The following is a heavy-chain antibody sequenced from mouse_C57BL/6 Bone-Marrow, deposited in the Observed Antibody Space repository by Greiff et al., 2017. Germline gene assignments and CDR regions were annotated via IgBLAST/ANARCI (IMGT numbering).Heavy chain of an antibody. CDR3: ARRGVTTVVEGDYAMDY. CDR1: GFTFSDYY. CDR2: ISNGGGST. Sequence: EVKLVESGGGLVQPGGSLKLSCAASGFTFSDYYMYWVRQTPEKRLEWVAYISNGGGSTYYPDTVKGRFTISRDNAKNTLYLQMSRLKSEDTAMYYGARRGVTTVVEGDYAMDYWGQGTSVTVSS. V-gene: IGHV5-12*01. J-gene: IGHJ4*01. D-gene: IGHD1-1*01.